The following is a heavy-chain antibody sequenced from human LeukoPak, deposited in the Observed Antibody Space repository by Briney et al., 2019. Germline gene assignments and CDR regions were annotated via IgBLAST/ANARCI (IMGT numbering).Heavy chain of an antibody. D-gene: IGHD6-13*01. CDR1: GYSFTSYW. V-gene: IGHV5-51*01. J-gene: IGHJ6*03. Sequence: GESLKISCKGSGYSFTSYWIGWVRLMPGKGLEWMGIIYPGDSDTRYSPSFQGQVTISADKSISTAYLQWSSLKASDTAMYYCARHPIAAAGGYYYYYMDVWGKGTTVTISS. CDR2: IYPGDSDT. CDR3: ARHPIAAAGGYYYYYMDV.